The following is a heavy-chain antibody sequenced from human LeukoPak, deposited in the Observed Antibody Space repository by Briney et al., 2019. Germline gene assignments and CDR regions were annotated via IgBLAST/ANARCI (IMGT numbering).Heavy chain of an antibody. Sequence: SQTLSLTCTVSGGSISSGGYYWSWIRQHPGKGLEWIGYIYYSGSTYYNPSFKSRVTISVDTSKNQFSLKLSSVTAADTAVYYCARTYYGSGNDWFDPWGQGTLVTVSS. CDR3: ARTYYGSGNDWFDP. CDR1: GGSISSGGYY. J-gene: IGHJ5*02. V-gene: IGHV4-31*03. CDR2: IYYSGST. D-gene: IGHD3-10*01.